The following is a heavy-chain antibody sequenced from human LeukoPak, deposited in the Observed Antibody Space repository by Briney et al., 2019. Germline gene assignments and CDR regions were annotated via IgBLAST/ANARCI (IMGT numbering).Heavy chain of an antibody. CDR2: IGSSSSTI. J-gene: IGHJ6*03. D-gene: IGHD6-13*01. Sequence: GGSLRLSCAASGFTFSSYSMNWVRQAPGKGLEWVSYIGSSSSTIYYGDSVKGRFTISRDNAKNSLYLQMNSLRAEDTAVYYCARAGIAAAGKVYYYYYMDVWGKGTTVTISS. CDR3: ARAGIAAAGKVYYYYYMDV. V-gene: IGHV3-48*01. CDR1: GFTFSSYS.